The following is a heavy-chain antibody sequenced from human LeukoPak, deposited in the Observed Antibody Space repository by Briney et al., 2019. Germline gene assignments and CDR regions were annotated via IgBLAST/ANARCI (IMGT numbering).Heavy chain of an antibody. J-gene: IGHJ4*02. V-gene: IGHV6-1*01. D-gene: IGHD7-27*01. CDR3: AREGGGTGDPHYFDY. CDR1: GDSFSSNSAA. Sequence: SQTLSLTCAISGDSFSSNSAAWDWIRQSPSRGLEGLVRTYYRPKWCNDDARSRKSRININPNTSKNQFSLQLNSVTPEDTAMYYCAREGGGTGDPHYFDYWGQGPLVTVSS. CDR2: TYYRPKWCN.